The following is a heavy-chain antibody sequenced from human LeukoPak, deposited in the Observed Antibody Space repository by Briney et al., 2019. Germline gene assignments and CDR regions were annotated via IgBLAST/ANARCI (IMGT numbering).Heavy chain of an antibody. CDR2: IRQDGSDK. Sequence: GGSLRLSCAASGFTFSTYWMSWVRQAPGKGLEWVANIRQDGSDKYYVDSVKGRFAISRDNAKNSLYLQMNSLRAEDTAVYYCARDGGSAIPFDYWGQGTLVTVSS. V-gene: IGHV3-7*01. CDR1: GFTFSTYW. CDR3: ARDGGSAIPFDY. J-gene: IGHJ4*02.